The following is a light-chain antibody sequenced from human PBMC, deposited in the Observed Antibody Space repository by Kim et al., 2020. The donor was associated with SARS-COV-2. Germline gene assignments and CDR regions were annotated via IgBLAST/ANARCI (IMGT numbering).Light chain of an antibody. CDR1: QDIRNY. J-gene: IGKJ2*01. CDR3: QQYENFPYT. V-gene: IGKV1-33*01. CDR2: DAS. Sequence: DIQMTQSPSSLSASVGDRVTITCQASQDIRNYLNWYQQTPGKAPKLLIYDASTLETGVPSRFSGSGAGSHFTFTISSLQPEDIATYYCQQYENFPYTFGQRTKLEI.